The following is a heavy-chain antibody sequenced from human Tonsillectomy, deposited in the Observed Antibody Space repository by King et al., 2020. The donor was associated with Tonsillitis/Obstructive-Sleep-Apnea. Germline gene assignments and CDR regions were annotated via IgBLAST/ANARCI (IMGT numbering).Heavy chain of an antibody. D-gene: IGHD1-26*01. CDR3: AKDRLGLLGPGCDY. Sequence: VQLVESGGGLVQPGGSLRLSCAASGFTFSSYGMSWVRQAPGKGLEWVSVISGSGGSTYYADSVKGRFTISRDNSKNTLFLQMNSLRAEDTAVYYCAKDRLGLLGPGCDYWGQGTLVTVSS. CDR1: GFTFSSYG. CDR2: ISGSGGST. J-gene: IGHJ4*02. V-gene: IGHV3-23*04.